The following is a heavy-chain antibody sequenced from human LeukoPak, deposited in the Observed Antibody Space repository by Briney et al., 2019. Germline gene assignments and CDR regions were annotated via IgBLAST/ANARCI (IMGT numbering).Heavy chain of an antibody. J-gene: IGHJ5*02. Sequence: GGSLRLSCAASGFTFSSYAMSWVRLAPGKGLEWVSAISGSGGSTYYADSVKGRFTISRDNSKNTLYLQMNSLRAEDTAVYYCAKGGVRFGVVTENWFDPWGQGTLVTVSS. CDR2: ISGSGGST. CDR3: AKGGVRFGVVTENWFDP. CDR1: GFTFSSYA. D-gene: IGHD3-3*01. V-gene: IGHV3-23*01.